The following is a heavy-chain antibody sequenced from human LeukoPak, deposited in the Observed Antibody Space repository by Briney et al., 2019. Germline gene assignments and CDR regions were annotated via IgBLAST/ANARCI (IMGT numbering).Heavy chain of an antibody. CDR2: INHSGST. Sequence: SETLSLTCAVYGGSFSGYYWSWIRQPPGKGLEWIGEINHSGSTNYNPSLKSRVTISVDTSKNQFSLKLSSVTAADTAVYYCARSDYYDSSGYYSVDYWGQGTLVTVSS. J-gene: IGHJ4*02. D-gene: IGHD3-22*01. V-gene: IGHV4-34*01. CDR3: ARSDYYDSSGYYSVDY. CDR1: GGSFSGYY.